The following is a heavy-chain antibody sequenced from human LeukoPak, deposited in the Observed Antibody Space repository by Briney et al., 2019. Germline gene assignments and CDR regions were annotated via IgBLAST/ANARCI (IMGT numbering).Heavy chain of an antibody. CDR2: IHHSGST. V-gene: IGHV4-59*12. D-gene: IGHD2-2*01. Sequence: SETLSLTCTVSGGSISSYYWSWIRQPPGKGLEWIGYIHHSGSTNYNPSLKSRVTISVDTSKNQFSLKLSSVTAADTAVYYCARSRHRYCSSTSCYNWFDPWGQGTLVTVSS. CDR3: ARSRHRYCSSTSCYNWFDP. CDR1: GGSISSYY. J-gene: IGHJ5*02.